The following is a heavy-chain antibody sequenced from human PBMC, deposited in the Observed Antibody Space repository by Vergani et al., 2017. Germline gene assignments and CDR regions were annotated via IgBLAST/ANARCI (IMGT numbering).Heavy chain of an antibody. CDR2: INHSGST. Sequence: QVQLQESGPGLVKPSETLSLTCTVSGGSISSYYWSWIRQPPGKGLEWIGEINHSGSTNYNPSLKSRVTISVDTVKNQFSLKLSSGTAADTAVYYCARGPRKVYDFLSCYYFALSSAFDIWGQGTMVTVPS. D-gene: IGHD3-3*01. CDR1: GGSISSYY. CDR3: ARGPRKVYDFLSCYYFALSSAFDI. V-gene: IGHV4-34*01. J-gene: IGHJ3*02.